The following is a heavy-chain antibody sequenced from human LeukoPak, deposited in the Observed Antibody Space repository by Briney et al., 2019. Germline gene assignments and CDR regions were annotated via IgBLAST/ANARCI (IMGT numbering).Heavy chain of an antibody. CDR2: FCYSGSA. CDR1: GGSISGYC. V-gene: IGHV4-59*01. CDR3: ARGYSSNWYLDT. D-gene: IGHD6-13*01. J-gene: IGHJ4*02. Sequence: PSETLSLTCTVSGGSISGYCWSWIRQSPGSRLEWIGYFCYSGSANSSPNYNPSLKSRVTMSVDTSKNHLSLNLSSVIAADTAMYYCARGYSSNWYLDTWGQGTLVTVSS.